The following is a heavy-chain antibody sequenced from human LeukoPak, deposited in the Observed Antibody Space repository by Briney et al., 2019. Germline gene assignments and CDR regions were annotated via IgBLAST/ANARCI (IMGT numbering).Heavy chain of an antibody. D-gene: IGHD3-10*01. J-gene: IGHJ6*03. CDR1: GGSISSYY. V-gene: IGHV4-59*01. CDR3: AGRYYYGSGSSYYYYMDV. Sequence: SETLSLTCTVSGGSISSYYWSWIRQPPGKGLEWIGYIYYSGSTNYNPSLKSRVTISVDTSKNQFSLKLSSVTAADTAVYYCAGRYYYGSGSSYYYYMDVWGKGTTVTISS. CDR2: IYYSGST.